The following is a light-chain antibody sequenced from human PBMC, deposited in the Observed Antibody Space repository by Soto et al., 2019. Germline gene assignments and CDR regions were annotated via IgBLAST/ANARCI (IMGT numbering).Light chain of an antibody. Sequence: QSVLAQPPSVSGAPGQRVTISCTGSGSNIGAGYDVHWYRQLPRAAPKLLMCGISNRPSGVPDRISGSRSGASVSLAITDLQAEDEAEYYCQSYDSYLGGSVFGGGTKLTVL. J-gene: IGLJ2*01. CDR1: GSNIGAGYD. V-gene: IGLV1-40*01. CDR3: QSYDSYLGGSV. CDR2: GIS.